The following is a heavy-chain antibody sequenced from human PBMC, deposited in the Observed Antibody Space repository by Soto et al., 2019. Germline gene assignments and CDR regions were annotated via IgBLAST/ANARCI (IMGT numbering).Heavy chain of an antibody. V-gene: IGHV3-66*01. J-gene: IGHJ3*02. CDR1: GFPVNRNF. CDR3: ARGIHAFDM. CDR2: IYADGTT. Sequence: VESGGGLVRPGGSLRLSCQASGFPVNRNFLSWVRQAPGKGLEWVSIIYADGTTFYTDSVTGRFRISRDISKNTVFLQMTSLGDNDTAVYYCARGIHAFDMWGRGTRVIVSS.